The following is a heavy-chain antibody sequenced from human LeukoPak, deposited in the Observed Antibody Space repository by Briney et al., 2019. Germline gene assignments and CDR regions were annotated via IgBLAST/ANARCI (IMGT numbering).Heavy chain of an antibody. Sequence: ASVKVSCKVSGYTFSELAMHWVRQGPGTGLEWMGGFGPEDGEIIYAQKFQGRVTMTEDASTDTAYMELSSLKSEDTAVYYCATKSYLEYFYYGMDVWGQGTTVTVSS. D-gene: IGHD1-26*01. CDR2: FGPEDGEI. CDR3: ATKSYLEYFYYGMDV. J-gene: IGHJ6*02. V-gene: IGHV1-24*01. CDR1: GYTFSELA.